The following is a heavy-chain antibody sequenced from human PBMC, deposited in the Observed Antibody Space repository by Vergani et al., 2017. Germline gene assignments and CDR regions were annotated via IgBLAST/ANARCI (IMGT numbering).Heavy chain of an antibody. Sequence: QVQLVESGGGVVQPGRSLRLSCAASGFTFSSYSMHWVRQAPGKGLEWVAVISYDGSNKYYADSVKGRFTISRDNSKNTLYLQMNSLRAEDTAVYYCAKDRSSSWWGQGTLVTVSS. CDR3: AKDRSSSW. J-gene: IGHJ4*02. CDR2: ISYDGSNK. D-gene: IGHD6-13*01. V-gene: IGHV3-30*18. CDR1: GFTFSSYS.